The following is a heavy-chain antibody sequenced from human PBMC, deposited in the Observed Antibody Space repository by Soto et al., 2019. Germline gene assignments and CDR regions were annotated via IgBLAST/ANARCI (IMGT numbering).Heavy chain of an antibody. J-gene: IGHJ4*02. Sequence: SETLSLTCAVSGGSISSGGFSWSWIRQPPGKGLEWIGYIYHSGSTYYNPSLKSRVTISVDRSKNQFSLKLSSVTAADTAVYYCARDNGATYFDYWGQGTLVTV. CDR3: ARDNGATYFDY. CDR1: GGSISSGGFS. V-gene: IGHV4-30-2*01. D-gene: IGHD4-17*01. CDR2: IYHSGST.